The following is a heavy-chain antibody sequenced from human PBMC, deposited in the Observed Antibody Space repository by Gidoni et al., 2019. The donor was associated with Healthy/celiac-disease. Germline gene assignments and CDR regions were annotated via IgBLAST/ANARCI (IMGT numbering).Heavy chain of an antibody. CDR3: AKDRFYGDYGPFDY. V-gene: IGHV3-43*01. Sequence: EVQLVDSGGVVVQPGGSLRLSCAASGFTFDDYTMHWVRQAPGKGLEWVSLISWDGGSTYYADSVKGRFTISRDNSKNSLYLQMNSLRTEDTALYYCAKDRFYGDYGPFDYWGQGTLVTVSS. CDR2: ISWDGGST. CDR1: GFTFDDYT. D-gene: IGHD4-17*01. J-gene: IGHJ4*02.